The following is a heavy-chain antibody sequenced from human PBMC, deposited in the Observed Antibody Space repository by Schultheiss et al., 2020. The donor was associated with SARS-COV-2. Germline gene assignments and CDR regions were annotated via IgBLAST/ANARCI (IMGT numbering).Heavy chain of an antibody. CDR3: ARDKYTRLMFGSGSYRY. J-gene: IGHJ4*02. D-gene: IGHD3-10*01. V-gene: IGHV4-30-4*01. CDR2: IYYSGST. CDR1: GGSISSGDYY. Sequence: SETLSLTCTVSGGSISSGDYYWSWIRQPPGKGLEWIGYIYYSGSTYYNPSLKSRVTISVDTSKNQFSLKLSSVTAADTAVYYCARDKYTRLMFGSGSYRYWGQGTLVTVSS.